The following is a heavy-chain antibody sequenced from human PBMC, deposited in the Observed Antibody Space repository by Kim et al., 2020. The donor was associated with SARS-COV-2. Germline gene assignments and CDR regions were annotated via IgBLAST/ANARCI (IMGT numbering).Heavy chain of an antibody. J-gene: IGHJ4*02. V-gene: IGHV3-74*01. CDR1: GFTFSSYW. D-gene: IGHD2-21*02. CDR3: ARVCGGDCYSFDY. Sequence: GGSLRLSCAASGFTFSSYWMHWVRQAPGKGLVWVSRINSDGSSTSYADSVKGRFTISRDNAKNTLYPQMNSLRAEDTAVYYCARVCGGDCYSFDYWGQGTLVTVSS. CDR2: INSDGSST.